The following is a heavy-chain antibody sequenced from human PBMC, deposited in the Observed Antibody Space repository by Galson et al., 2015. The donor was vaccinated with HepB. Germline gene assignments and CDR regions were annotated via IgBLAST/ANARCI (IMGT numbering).Heavy chain of an antibody. D-gene: IGHD6-13*01. CDR2: IFSEGTT. J-gene: IGHJ4*02. CDR3: ARGAAPGDGYFDS. CDR1: GFIVSSDY. V-gene: IGHV3-53*01. Sequence: SLRLSCAASGFIVSSDYMNWVRQAPGKGPEWVSAIFSEGTTKYADSVRGRFTISRDNSKNIVYLQMNSLRTEDTAVYYCARGAAPGDGYFDSWGQGTLVTVSS.